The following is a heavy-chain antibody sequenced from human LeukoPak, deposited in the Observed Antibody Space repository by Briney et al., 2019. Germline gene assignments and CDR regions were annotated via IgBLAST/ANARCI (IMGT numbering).Heavy chain of an antibody. CDR1: GFTLSTYG. J-gene: IGHJ3*02. CDR3: AKDLSRGNYPIAFDI. V-gene: IGHV3-30*02. Sequence: GGSLRLSCAPSGFTLSTYGMHWVRQAPGKGLEWVAFIRFDGNSKFYGDSVKGRFSVSRDTSMNTLYLQMNSLRTEDTAVYYCAKDLSRGNYPIAFDIWGQGTMVTVSS. D-gene: IGHD3-22*01. CDR2: IRFDGNSK.